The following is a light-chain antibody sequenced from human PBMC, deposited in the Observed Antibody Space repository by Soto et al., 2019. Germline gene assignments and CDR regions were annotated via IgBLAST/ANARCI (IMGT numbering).Light chain of an antibody. CDR3: SSYTRSSTPYV. CDR1: STDVGGYDY. V-gene: IGLV2-14*01. CDR2: EVS. J-gene: IGLJ1*01. Sequence: QSVLTQPASVSGSPGQSITISCTGTSTDVGGYDYVSWYQQHPGKAPKLMVYEVSKRRSGVSNRFSGSKSGNTASLTISGLQAEDEADYYCSSYTRSSTPYVFGSGTKLTVL.